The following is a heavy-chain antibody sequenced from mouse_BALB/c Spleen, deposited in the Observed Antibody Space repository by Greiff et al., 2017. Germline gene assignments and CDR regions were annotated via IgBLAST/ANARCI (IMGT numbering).Heavy chain of an antibody. CDR1: GFTFSSYY. V-gene: IGHV5-6-2*01. CDR2: INSNGGST. J-gene: IGHJ4*01. CDR3: ARQSIYYDYVNYAMDY. Sequence: EVKVEESGGGLVKLGGSLKLSCAASGFTFSSYYMSWVRQTPEKRLELVAAINSNGGSTYYPDTVKGRFTISRDNAKNTLYLQMSSLKSEDTALYYCARQSIYYDYVNYAMDYWGQGTSVTVSS. D-gene: IGHD2-4*01.